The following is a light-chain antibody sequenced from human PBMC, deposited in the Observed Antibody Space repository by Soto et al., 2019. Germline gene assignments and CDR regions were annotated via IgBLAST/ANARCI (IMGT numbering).Light chain of an antibody. CDR1: QGISSY. CDR2: AAS. CDR3: QQLNSYPPS. Sequence: DIQLTQSPSFLSASVGDRVTITCRASQGISSYLAWYQQEPGKAPKLLIYAASTLQSGVPSRFRGSRSATEFTLTISSLQSEDFATYYCQQLNSYPPSFCPGTKVDIK. V-gene: IGKV1-9*01. J-gene: IGKJ3*01.